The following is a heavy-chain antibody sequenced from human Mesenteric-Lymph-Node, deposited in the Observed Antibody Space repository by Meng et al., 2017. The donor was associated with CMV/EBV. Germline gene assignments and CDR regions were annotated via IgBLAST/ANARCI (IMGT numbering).Heavy chain of an antibody. CDR3: AYPSSSWYGGFDY. J-gene: IGHJ4*02. CDR1: GYTFTGYY. D-gene: IGHD6-13*01. Sequence: ASVKVSCKASGYTFTGYYIHWVRQAPGQGLEWMGWINPNSGGTNYAQKFQGRVTMTRDTSISTAYMELSRLRSDDTAVYYCAYPSSSWYGGFDYWGQGTLVTVSS. V-gene: IGHV1-2*02. CDR2: INPNSGGT.